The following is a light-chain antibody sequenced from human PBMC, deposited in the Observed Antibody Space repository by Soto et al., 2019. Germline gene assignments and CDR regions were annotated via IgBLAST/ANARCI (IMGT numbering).Light chain of an antibody. CDR2: AAS. J-gene: IGKJ1*01. CDR3: QQIGA. CDR1: QSISSY. Sequence: DIQMTQSPSSLSASVGDRVTITCRSSQSISSYLNWYQQKPRKPPKLLIYAASSLQSGVPSRFSGSGSGTDFTLTISSLQPEDFATYYCQQIGAFGQGTKVEIK. V-gene: IGKV1-39*01.